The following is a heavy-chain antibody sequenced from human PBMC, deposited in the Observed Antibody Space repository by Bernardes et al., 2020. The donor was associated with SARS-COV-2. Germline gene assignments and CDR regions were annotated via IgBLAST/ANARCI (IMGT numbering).Heavy chain of an antibody. CDR3: ARWSPPYNWNAVYYYYGMDV. J-gene: IGHJ6*02. D-gene: IGHD1-20*01. CDR2: IWYDGSNK. Sequence: GGSLRLSCAASGFTFSSYGMHWVRQAPGKGLEWVAVIWYDGSNKYYADSVKGRFTISRDNSKNTLYLQMNSLRAEDTAVYYCARWSPPYNWNAVYYYYGMDVWGQGTTVTVSS. CDR1: GFTFSSYG. V-gene: IGHV3-33*08.